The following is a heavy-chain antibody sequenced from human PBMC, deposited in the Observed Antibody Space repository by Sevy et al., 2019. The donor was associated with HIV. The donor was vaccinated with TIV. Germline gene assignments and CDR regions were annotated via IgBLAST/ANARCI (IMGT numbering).Heavy chain of an antibody. CDR3: AQGYCSGGTCPRDYYYYGMDV. Sequence: GGSLRLSCAPSGFTFSTYAMNWVRQAPGKGLEWVSSIGDSGRYTYYADSVEGRFTISRDNSKNMLYLQMNSLRVADTAVYYCAQGYCSGGTCPRDYYYYGMDVWGQGTMVTVSS. CDR1: GFTFSTYA. V-gene: IGHV3-23*01. J-gene: IGHJ6*02. CDR2: IGDSGRYT. D-gene: IGHD2-15*01.